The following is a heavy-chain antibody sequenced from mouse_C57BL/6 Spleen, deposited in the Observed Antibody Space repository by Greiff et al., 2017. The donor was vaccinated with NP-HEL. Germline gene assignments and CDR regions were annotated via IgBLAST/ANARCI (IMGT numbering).Heavy chain of an antibody. Sequence: QVQLKESGAELVRPGASVTLSCKASGYTFTDYEMHWVKQTPVHGLEWIGAIDPETGGTAYNQKFKGKAILTADKSSSTAYMELRSLTSEDSAVYYCTTYYGNFYWGQGTLVTVSA. J-gene: IGHJ3*01. CDR3: TTYYGNFY. V-gene: IGHV1-15*01. CDR1: GYTFTDYE. CDR2: IDPETGGT. D-gene: IGHD2-10*01.